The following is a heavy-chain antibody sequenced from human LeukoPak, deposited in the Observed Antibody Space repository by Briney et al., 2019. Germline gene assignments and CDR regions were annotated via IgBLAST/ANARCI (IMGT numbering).Heavy chain of an antibody. CDR2: IDPVDSDT. Sequence: GESLKISCKGSGYRFTDYWIVWVRQMPGKGLEWMGIIDPVDSDTRYSPSFQGQVTISADKSINTAHLQWSSLKASDTAMYYCARGAAGTTPDYYYFGLDVWGQGTTVKVSS. J-gene: IGHJ6*02. CDR3: ARGAAGTTPDYYYFGLDV. CDR1: GYRFTDYW. V-gene: IGHV5-51*01. D-gene: IGHD1-7*01.